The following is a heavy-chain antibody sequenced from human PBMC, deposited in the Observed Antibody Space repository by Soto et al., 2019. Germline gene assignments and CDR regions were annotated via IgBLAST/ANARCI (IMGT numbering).Heavy chain of an antibody. V-gene: IGHV3-21*01. J-gene: IGHJ4*02. CDR3: ARDPYEAAGTDY. CDR2: ISSSSSYI. Sequence: EVQLVESGGGLVKPGGSLRLSCAASGFTFSSYSMNWVRQAPGKGLEWVSSISSSSSYIYYADSVKGRFTISRDNAKNSLYLQMNSLRAEDTAVYYCARDPYEAAGTDYWGQGTLVTVSS. CDR1: GFTFSSYS. D-gene: IGHD6-13*01.